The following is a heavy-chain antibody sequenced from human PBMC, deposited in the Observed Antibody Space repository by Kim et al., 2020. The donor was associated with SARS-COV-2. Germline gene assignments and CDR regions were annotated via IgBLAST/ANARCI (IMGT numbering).Heavy chain of an antibody. J-gene: IGHJ6*02. CDR1: GYSFTSYW. V-gene: IGHV5-10-1*01. D-gene: IGHD6-13*01. CDR2: IDPSDSYT. Sequence: GESLKISCKGSGYSFTSYWISWVRQMPGKGLEWMGRIDPSDSYTNYSPSFQGHVTISADKPISTAYLQWSSLKASDTAMYYCARDSSSPPGEYYYYGMDVWGQGTTVTVSS. CDR3: ARDSSSPPGEYYYYGMDV.